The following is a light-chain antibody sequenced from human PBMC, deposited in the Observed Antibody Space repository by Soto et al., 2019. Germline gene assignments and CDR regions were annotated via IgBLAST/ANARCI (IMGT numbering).Light chain of an antibody. Sequence: DIVMTQSPDSLAVSLGERATINCKSSRSLLHNSNDKNYLAWYQQKPGQPPKLLVYWASTRQSGVPERFSGSGSERDFTLTVTSLRAEDVAVYYCQQYYGIPLTFGGGTQVEIK. V-gene: IGKV4-1*01. CDR3: QQYYGIPLT. CDR1: RSLLHNSNDKNY. CDR2: WAS. J-gene: IGKJ4*01.